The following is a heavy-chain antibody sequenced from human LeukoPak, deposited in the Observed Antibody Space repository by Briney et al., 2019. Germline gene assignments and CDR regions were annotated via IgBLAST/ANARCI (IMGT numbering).Heavy chain of an antibody. CDR2: INWNGGGT. D-gene: IGHD1-26*01. Sequence: GGSLRLSCAATGYSFKDYGMHWVRQPPGKGLEWVSAINWNGGGTDYADSVKGRFTIFRDNAKNSLYLQLISLRPEDTALYYCAKHLTATNTYIFFSLDVWGQGTSVTVSS. CDR3: AKHLTATNTYIFFSLDV. V-gene: IGHV3-9*01. J-gene: IGHJ6*02. CDR1: GYSFKDYG.